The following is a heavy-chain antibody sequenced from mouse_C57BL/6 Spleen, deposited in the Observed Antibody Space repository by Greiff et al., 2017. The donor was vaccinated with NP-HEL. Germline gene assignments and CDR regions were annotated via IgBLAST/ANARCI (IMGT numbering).Heavy chain of an antibody. J-gene: IGHJ2*01. V-gene: IGHV14-2*01. CDR3: AGGAHRPNLLLDY. CDR1: GFTFKDYY. D-gene: IGHD2-10*01. CDR2: IDPADGET. Sequence: VQLQQSGAELVKPGASVKLSCTASGFTFKDYYMHWVKQRPEQGLEWIGRIDPADGETKYAPKFQGKATFTADTSANTAYLQLSSLTSEETAVYYCAGGAHRPNLLLDYWGQGTTLTVSS.